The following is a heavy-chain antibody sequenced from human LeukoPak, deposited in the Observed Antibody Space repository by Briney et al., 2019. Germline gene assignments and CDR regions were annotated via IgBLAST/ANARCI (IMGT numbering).Heavy chain of an antibody. V-gene: IGHV4-39*07. CDR3: ARASGSSWYERRLHAYYYYMDV. CDR1: GGSIITTTYC. J-gene: IGHJ6*03. D-gene: IGHD6-13*01. Sequence: KASETLSLTFTVSGGSIITTTYCSGCIRHPPWDWLGLIVSIIYSGRTYYNPSLKSRVTISVDTSKNQFSLNLSSVTAADTAVYSCARASGSSWYERRLHAYYYYMDVWGKGTTVTVSS. CDR2: IIYSGRT.